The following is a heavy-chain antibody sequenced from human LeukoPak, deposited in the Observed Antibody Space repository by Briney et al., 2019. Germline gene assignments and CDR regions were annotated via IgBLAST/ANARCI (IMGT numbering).Heavy chain of an antibody. CDR3: ARAGDSSGYYYYYMDV. Sequence: PSETLSLTXTVSGGSISSYYWSWLRQPPGKGLEWIGYIYYSGSTNYNPSLKSRVTISVDTSKNQFSLKLSSVTAADTAVYYCARAGDSSGYYYYYMDVWGKGTTVTVSS. J-gene: IGHJ6*03. CDR2: IYYSGST. V-gene: IGHV4-59*01. CDR1: GGSISSYY. D-gene: IGHD3-22*01.